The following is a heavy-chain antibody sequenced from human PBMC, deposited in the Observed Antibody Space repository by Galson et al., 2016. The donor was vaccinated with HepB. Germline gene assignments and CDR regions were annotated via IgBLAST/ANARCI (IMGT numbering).Heavy chain of an antibody. CDR3: VKYTVVTPDGPAPPD. Sequence: SLRLSFAASGFKFNKYGMHWVRQAPGKGLEWVAVVWHDGTQKDYAESVKGRFTISRDNSKNTLYLQMNSLRVEDTAMYYCVKYTVVTPDGPAPPDWGQGTLVTVSS. CDR2: VWHDGTQK. V-gene: IGHV3-33*06. D-gene: IGHD4-23*01. J-gene: IGHJ4*02. CDR1: GFKFNKYG.